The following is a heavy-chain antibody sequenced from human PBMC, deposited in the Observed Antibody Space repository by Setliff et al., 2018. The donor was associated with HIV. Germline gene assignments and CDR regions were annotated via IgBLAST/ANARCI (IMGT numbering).Heavy chain of an antibody. J-gene: IGHJ5*02. CDR3: AVSPDGDCATTECANWFDP. CDR2: IKTKPNSYAT. Sequence: GGSLRLSCSASGFTFSGSALYWVRQASGKGLEWVGRIKTKPNSYATAHAESVKGRFTISRDDSQNTAYLQMNSLRAEDTAVYYCAVSPDGDCATTECANWFDPWGQGTQVTVSS. V-gene: IGHV3-73*01. D-gene: IGHD4-17*01. CDR1: GFTFSGSA.